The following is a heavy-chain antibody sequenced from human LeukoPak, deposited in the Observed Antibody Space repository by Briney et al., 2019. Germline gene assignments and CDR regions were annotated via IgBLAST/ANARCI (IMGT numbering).Heavy chain of an antibody. J-gene: IGHJ6*02. V-gene: IGHV1-46*01. CDR1: GYTFTRYS. CDR2: INPSGGGT. D-gene: IGHD6-19*01. Sequence: GASVKVSCKASGYTFTRYSIHGVRQAPGQGLEWIGIINPSGGGTNYAQKFQGRVTMTTDTSTSTVYMELSSLRSEDTAVFYCARDDVVAAPFYYYGLDVWGQGTTVTVSS. CDR3: ARDDVVAAPFYYYGLDV.